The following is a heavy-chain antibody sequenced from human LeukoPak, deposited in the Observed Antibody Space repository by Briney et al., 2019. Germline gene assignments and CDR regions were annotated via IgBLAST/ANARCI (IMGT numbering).Heavy chain of an antibody. J-gene: IGHJ4*02. CDR2: VHSNSGVT. Sequence: ASVKVSCKASGYTFTDYYIHWVRQAPGQGLEWMGWVHSNSGVTKYVQKFQGRVTMTRDTSITTTYMELSRLTSDDTALYYCARGGGGLTYWGQGTLVTVSP. V-gene: IGHV1-2*02. D-gene: IGHD3-9*01. CDR3: ARGGGGLTY. CDR1: GYTFTDYY.